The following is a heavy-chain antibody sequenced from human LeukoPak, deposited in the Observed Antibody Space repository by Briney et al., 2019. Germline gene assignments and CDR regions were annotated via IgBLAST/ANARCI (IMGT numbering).Heavy chain of an antibody. J-gene: IGHJ4*02. V-gene: IGHV3-48*02. CDR1: GFTFSSYS. D-gene: IGHD2-15*01. Sequence: GESLKISCAASGFTFSSYSMNWVRQAPGKGLEWVSYIGSTGSTIYYADSVKGRFTISRDNAKNSLYLQMNSLRDEDTAVYYCARYCTGGSCYGHWGQGTLVTVSS. CDR2: IGSTGSTI. CDR3: ARYCTGGSCYGH.